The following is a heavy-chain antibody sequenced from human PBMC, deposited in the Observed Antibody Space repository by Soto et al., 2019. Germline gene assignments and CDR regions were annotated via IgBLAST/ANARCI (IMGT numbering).Heavy chain of an antibody. Sequence: GGSLRLSCAASGFTFDDYAMHWVRQAPGKGLEWVSGISWNSGSIGYADSVKGRFTISRDNAKNSLYLQMNSLRAEDTALYYCAKDMGYCSSTSCYRGGGYYYYGMDVWGQGTTVTVSS. D-gene: IGHD2-2*01. V-gene: IGHV3-9*01. J-gene: IGHJ6*02. CDR2: ISWNSGSI. CDR1: GFTFDDYA. CDR3: AKDMGYCSSTSCYRGGGYYYYGMDV.